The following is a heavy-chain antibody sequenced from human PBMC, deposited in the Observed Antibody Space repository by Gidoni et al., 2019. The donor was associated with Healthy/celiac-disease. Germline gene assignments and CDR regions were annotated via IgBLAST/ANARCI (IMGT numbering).Heavy chain of an antibody. CDR3: ANLVGATGYDL. Sequence: QVQLVQSGSEVKKPGSSVTVSFKPSVCTFSSYAISWVRQAPGQGLEWMGGIIPIFGTANYAQKFQGRVTITADKSTSTAYRELSSLRSEDTAVYYCANLVGATGYDLWGRGTLVTVSS. D-gene: IGHD1-26*01. J-gene: IGHJ2*01. CDR2: IIPIFGTA. CDR1: VCTFSSYA. V-gene: IGHV1-69*06.